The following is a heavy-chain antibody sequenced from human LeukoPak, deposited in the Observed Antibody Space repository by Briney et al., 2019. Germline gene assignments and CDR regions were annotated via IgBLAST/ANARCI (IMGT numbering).Heavy chain of an antibody. Sequence: GGSLRLSCAASGFTFSSYSMNWVRQAPGKGLEWVSSISSSSSYIYYADSVKGRFTISRDNSKNTLYLQMNSLRAEDTAVYYCAKAITYSYGYYFDYWGQGTLVTVSS. CDR2: ISSSSSYI. J-gene: IGHJ4*02. V-gene: IGHV3-21*04. D-gene: IGHD5-18*01. CDR3: AKAITYSYGYYFDY. CDR1: GFTFSSYS.